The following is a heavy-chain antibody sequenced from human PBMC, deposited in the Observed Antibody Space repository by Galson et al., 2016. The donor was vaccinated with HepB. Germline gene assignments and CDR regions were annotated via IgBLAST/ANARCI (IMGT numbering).Heavy chain of an antibody. Sequence: SLRLSCAASGFYFSDYSMNWVRQAPGKGLEWLSYISANSDSTYYADSVKGRFTISRDNAKNSPYLQMNSLRDEDTAVYYCARERAETVAQGVIRVHRIHYYYGMDVWGQGTTVTASS. D-gene: IGHD3-10*01. J-gene: IGHJ6*02. CDR2: ISANSDST. V-gene: IGHV3-48*02. CDR3: ARERAETVAQGVIRVHRIHYYYGMDV. CDR1: GFYFSDYS.